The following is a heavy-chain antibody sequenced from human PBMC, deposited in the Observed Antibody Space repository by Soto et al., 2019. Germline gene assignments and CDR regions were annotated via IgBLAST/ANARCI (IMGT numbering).Heavy chain of an antibody. CDR3: ARQPTSLAARPIDY. J-gene: IGHJ4*02. D-gene: IGHD6-6*01. Sequence: SETLSLTCTVSGGSISSSSHSWAWFRQPPGKGLEWIGSIYFSGTPYDNPSLKSRVTISVDTSKNQLSLNLTSVTAADTAVYYCARQPTSLAARPIDYWGQGTLVTVSS. V-gene: IGHV4-39*01. CDR1: GGSISSSSHS. CDR2: IYFSGTP.